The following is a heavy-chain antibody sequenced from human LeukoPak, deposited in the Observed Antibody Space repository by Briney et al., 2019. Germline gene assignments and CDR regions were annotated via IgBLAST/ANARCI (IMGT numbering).Heavy chain of an antibody. V-gene: IGHV3-7*03. Sequence: GGSLSPSGASSGSTFISYWMGWFRQPPGRGLEWVANIKQDGSEKYYVDSVKGRFTISRDNAKNSLYLQMNSLRAEDTAVYFCARGQTTMTNWGQGTLVTVSS. D-gene: IGHD4-17*01. CDR2: IKQDGSEK. J-gene: IGHJ4*02. CDR3: ARGQTTMTN. CDR1: GSTFISYW.